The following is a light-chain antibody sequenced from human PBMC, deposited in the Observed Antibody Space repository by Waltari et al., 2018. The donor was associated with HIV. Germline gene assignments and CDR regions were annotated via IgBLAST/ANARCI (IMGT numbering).Light chain of an antibody. J-gene: IGLJ2*01. CDR3: AAWDDTLNGL. Sequence: QSVLTQPPSASGTPGQNVTISCSGNTSNIGTNIVNWYQQFPGASPKLLLYSNAQRPSGVPARFSGSNAGTSASLAISGLQSEDEADYFCAAWDDTLNGLFGGGTKLTVL. CDR1: TSNIGTNI. V-gene: IGLV1-44*01. CDR2: SNA.